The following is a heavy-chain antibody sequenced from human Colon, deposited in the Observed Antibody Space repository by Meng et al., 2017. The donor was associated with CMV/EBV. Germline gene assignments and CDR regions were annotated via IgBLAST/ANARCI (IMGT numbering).Heavy chain of an antibody. Sequence: GESLKISCAASGFTFSNYWMHWVREAPGKGLVWVSHINNDGSTTDYADSVKGRFTISRDNAKNTVYLQMNSLTFDDTAVYYCAKDRPHILGLDPWGQGTLVTVSS. J-gene: IGHJ5*02. D-gene: IGHD2-21*01. CDR1: GFTFSNYW. CDR3: AKDRPHILGLDP. V-gene: IGHV3-74*01. CDR2: INNDGSTT.